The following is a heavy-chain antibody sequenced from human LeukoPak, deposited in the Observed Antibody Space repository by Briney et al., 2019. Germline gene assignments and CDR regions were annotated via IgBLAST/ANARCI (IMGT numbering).Heavy chain of an antibody. J-gene: IGHJ5*02. CDR3: ARDRGPGWFDP. CDR2: IYSTGTT. D-gene: IGHD3-10*01. V-gene: IGHV3-66*03. Sequence: PGGSLRLSCAASGLTFSRYWLTWVRQAPGKGLEWVSVIYSTGTTFYADSVKGRFTISRDNSKNTVYLQMNGLRPEDTAVYYCARDRGPGWFDPWGQGTLVTVSS. CDR1: GLTFSRYW.